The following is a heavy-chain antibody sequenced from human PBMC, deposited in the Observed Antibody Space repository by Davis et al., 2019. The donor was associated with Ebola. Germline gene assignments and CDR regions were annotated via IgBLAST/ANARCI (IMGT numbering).Heavy chain of an antibody. V-gene: IGHV4-59*02. CDR2: IYYSGST. Sequence: GSLRLSCAASGFTVSSNYMSWIRQPPGKGLEWIGYIYYSGSTNYNPSLKSRVTISVDTSKNQFSLKLSSVTAADTAVYYCARVDYDFWSGYNWFDPWGQGTLVTVSS. J-gene: IGHJ5*02. D-gene: IGHD3-3*01. CDR1: GFTVSSNY. CDR3: ARVDYDFWSGYNWFDP.